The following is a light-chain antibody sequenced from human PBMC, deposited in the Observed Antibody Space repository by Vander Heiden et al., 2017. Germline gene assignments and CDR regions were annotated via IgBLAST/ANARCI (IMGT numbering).Light chain of an antibody. J-gene: IGLJ3*02. CDR1: VLAKKY. CDR2: KDS. Sequence: SYELTHPSSVSVSPGQTARITCSGDVLAKKYARWFQQKPGQAPVLVIYKDSERPSGIPERFSGSSSGTTVTLTISGAQVEDEADYYCYSAADNLKVFGGGTKLTVL. V-gene: IGLV3-27*01. CDR3: YSAADNLKV.